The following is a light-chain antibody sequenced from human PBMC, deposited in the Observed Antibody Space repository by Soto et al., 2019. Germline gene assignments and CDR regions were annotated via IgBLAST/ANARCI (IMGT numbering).Light chain of an antibody. J-gene: IGKJ1*01. V-gene: IGKV3-15*01. CDR1: QSVSNN. CDR3: QQYNNWPPWT. CDR2: DAS. Sequence: ILMTQSPATLSVSPGERATLSCRASQSVSNNLAWYQQKPGQAPRLLIYDASTRATGIPARLSGSGSGTEFTLTIIGRQSEDFAVYYCQQYNNWPPWTFGQGTKVEIK.